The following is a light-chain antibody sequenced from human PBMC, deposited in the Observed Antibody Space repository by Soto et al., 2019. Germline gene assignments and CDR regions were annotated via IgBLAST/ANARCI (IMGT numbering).Light chain of an antibody. CDR3: CSYAGDNTYV. J-gene: IGLJ1*01. V-gene: IGLV2-23*01. CDR2: EGA. CDR1: SSDVGSYDL. Sequence: QSVLTQPASVSGSPGQSITISCTGTSSDVGSYDLVSWYQHHPGKAPKLIIYEGAKRPSGVSNRFSASKSGNTASLTISGLQAEDEADYYCCSYAGDNTYVFGTGTKVTVL.